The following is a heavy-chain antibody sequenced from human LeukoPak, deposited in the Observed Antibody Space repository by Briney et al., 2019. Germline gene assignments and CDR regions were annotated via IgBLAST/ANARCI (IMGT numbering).Heavy chain of an antibody. V-gene: IGHV3-7*01. Sequence: PGGSLRLSCAASGFTFSSYWMSWVRQAPGKGLEWVDIIKQDGSEKYYVDSVKGRFTISRDNAKNSLYLQMNSLRAEDTAVYYRRGIQLRARTYAFDIWGQGTMVTVSS. J-gene: IGHJ3*02. CDR2: IKQDGSEK. CDR1: GFTFSSYW. D-gene: IGHD5-18*01. CDR3: RGIQLRARTYAFDI.